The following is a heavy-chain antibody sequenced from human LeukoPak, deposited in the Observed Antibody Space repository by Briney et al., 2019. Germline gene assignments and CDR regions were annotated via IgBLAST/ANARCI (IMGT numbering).Heavy chain of an antibody. J-gene: IGHJ5*02. V-gene: IGHV3-23*01. CDR2: ISGSGGST. Sequence: GGSLRLSCAASGFTFSSYAMSWVRQAPGKGLEWVSAISGSGGSTYYADSVKGRFTISRDNSKNTLYLQMNSLRAEDTAVYYCVVPVGATDWFDPWGQGTLVTVSS. CDR3: VVPVGATDWFDP. CDR1: GFTFSSYA. D-gene: IGHD1-26*01.